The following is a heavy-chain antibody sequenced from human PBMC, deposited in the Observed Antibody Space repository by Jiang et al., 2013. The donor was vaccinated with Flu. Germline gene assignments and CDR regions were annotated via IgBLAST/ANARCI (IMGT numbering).Heavy chain of an antibody. Sequence: GSGLVKPSETLSLICTVSGASVSSYYWTWIRQPPGKGLEWIGYVYNSESSNSNPSLKSRVTISVDTSKNQFSLRLSSVTAADTAVYYCGRSPYSYVWGDWGQGTLVTVSS. V-gene: IGHV4-59*02. J-gene: IGHJ4*02. CDR3: GRSPYSYVWGD. CDR1: GASVSSYY. CDR2: VYNSESS. D-gene: IGHD3-16*01.